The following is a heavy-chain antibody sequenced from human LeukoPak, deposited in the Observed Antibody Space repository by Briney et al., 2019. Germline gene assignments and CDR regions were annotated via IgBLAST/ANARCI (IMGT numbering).Heavy chain of an antibody. CDR3: ATQQLPGFDY. J-gene: IGHJ4*02. D-gene: IGHD6-13*01. V-gene: IGHV3-21*01. CDR2: ITSTGRYI. Sequence: PGGSLRLSCAASGFNFIDYTMNWVRQAPGKGLEWVSSITSTGRYIFYADSLKGRFTISRDNAKKSLYLQMNSLRAEDTAVYYCATQQLPGFDYWGQGTLVTVSS. CDR1: GFNFIDYT.